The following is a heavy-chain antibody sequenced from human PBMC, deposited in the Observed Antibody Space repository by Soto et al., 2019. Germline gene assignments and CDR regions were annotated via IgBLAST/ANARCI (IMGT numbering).Heavy chain of an antibody. D-gene: IGHD3-9*01. CDR3: ARDADILTGSDAFDI. CDR1: GFSFSDYY. J-gene: IGHJ3*02. Sequence: PGGSVRLSCAASGFSFSDYYMSWIRQALGKGLEWVSYISSVNNYTNYADSVKGRFTISRDNAKNSLYLQMNGLRAEDTAVYYCARDADILTGSDAFDIWGQGTMVTVSS. CDR2: ISSVNNYT. V-gene: IGHV3-11*05.